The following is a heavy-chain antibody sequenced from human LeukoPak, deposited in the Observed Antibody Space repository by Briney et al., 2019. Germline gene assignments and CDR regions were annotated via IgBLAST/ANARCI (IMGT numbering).Heavy chain of an antibody. CDR2: ISVDNGNT. Sequence: ASVKVSCKASGYTFTSYGISWVRQAPGQGLEWMGWISVDNGNTNYAQKFQGRVTMTTDPSTNTVYMELRSLRFDDSAVYYCARDVAAIVGVTAWFDPWGQGTLVTVSS. CDR1: GYTFTSYG. J-gene: IGHJ5*02. D-gene: IGHD1-26*01. CDR3: ARDVAAIVGVTAWFDP. V-gene: IGHV1-18*01.